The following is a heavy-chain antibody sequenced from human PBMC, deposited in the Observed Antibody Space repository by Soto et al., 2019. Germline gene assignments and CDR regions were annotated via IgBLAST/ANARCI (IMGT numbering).Heavy chain of an antibody. CDR1: GYTFTSYG. Sequence: QVPLVQSGAEVKKPGASVKVSCKASGYTFTSYGISWVRQAPGQGLEWMGWISAYNGNTNYAQKLQGRVTMTTEKSTSTAYMELRSLRSDDTAVYYCARPRRNIVVVPAAMPGDAFDIWGQGTMVTVSS. D-gene: IGHD2-2*01. CDR3: ARPRRNIVVVPAAMPGDAFDI. CDR2: ISAYNGNT. J-gene: IGHJ3*02. V-gene: IGHV1-18*01.